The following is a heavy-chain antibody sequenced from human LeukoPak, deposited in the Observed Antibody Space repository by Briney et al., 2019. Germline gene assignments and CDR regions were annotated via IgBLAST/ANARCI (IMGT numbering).Heavy chain of an antibody. Sequence: PSETLSLTCAVSGDSISSGGYSWSWIRQPPGKGLEWIGYIYHSGNTYYNLSLKSRVTISVDRSKNQFSLKLSSVTAADTAVYYCARLSGGNDPPFDFWGQGSLVTVSS. CDR3: ARLSGGNDPPFDF. J-gene: IGHJ4*02. V-gene: IGHV4-30-2*01. CDR2: IYHSGNT. CDR1: GDSISSGGYS. D-gene: IGHD5-12*01.